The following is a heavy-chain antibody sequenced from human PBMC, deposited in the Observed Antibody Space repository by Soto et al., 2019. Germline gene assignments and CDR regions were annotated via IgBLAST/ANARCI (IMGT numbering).Heavy chain of an antibody. CDR1: GGTFSSYS. D-gene: IGHD6-6*01. Sequence: GASVKVSCKASGGTFSSYSISWVRQAPGQGLEWMGGIIPIFGTANYAQKFQGRVTITADESTSTAYMELSSLRSEDTAVYYCAIEYSSSPPYYPIGYWGQGNLVTVSS. V-gene: IGHV1-69*13. CDR2: IIPIFGTA. J-gene: IGHJ4*02. CDR3: AIEYSSSPPYYPIGY.